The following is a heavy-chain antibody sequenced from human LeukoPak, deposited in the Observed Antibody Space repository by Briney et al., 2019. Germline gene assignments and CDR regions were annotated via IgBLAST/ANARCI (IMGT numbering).Heavy chain of an antibody. CDR1: GYTFTSYA. CDR3: ARDLSAFDY. CDR2: IDPSGGST. D-gene: IGHD2/OR15-2a*01. J-gene: IGHJ4*02. V-gene: IGHV1-46*01. Sequence: ASVKVSCKASGYTFTSYAMNWVRQAPGQGLEWMGIIDPSGGSTSYAQKFQGRVTMTRDTSISTAYMELSRLRSDDTAVYYCARDLSAFDYWGQGTLVTVSS.